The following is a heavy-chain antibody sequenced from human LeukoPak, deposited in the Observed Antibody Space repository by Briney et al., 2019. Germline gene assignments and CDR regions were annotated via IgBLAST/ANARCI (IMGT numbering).Heavy chain of an antibody. D-gene: IGHD3-10*01. Sequence: GGSLRLSCAASGFTFSNYAMSWVRQAPGKGLEWVSAISGSGGSTYYADSVKGRFTISRDNSKNTLYLQMNSLRAEDTAVYYCAKFGSGSAYYYYGMDVWGKGTTVTVSS. CDR2: ISGSGGST. CDR1: GFTFSNYA. V-gene: IGHV3-23*01. CDR3: AKFGSGSAYYYYGMDV. J-gene: IGHJ6*04.